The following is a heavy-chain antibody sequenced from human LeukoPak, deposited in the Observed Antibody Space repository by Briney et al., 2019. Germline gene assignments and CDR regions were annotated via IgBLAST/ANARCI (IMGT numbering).Heavy chain of an antibody. CDR2: ISSSGSTI. CDR3: ARYTAVAGTYDAFDI. V-gene: IGHV3-48*03. CDR1: GFTFSSYE. Sequence: GESLRLSCAASGFTFSSYEMNWVRRAPPKGLEWGSYISSSGSTIYYADSVKGRFTISRDNAKNSLYLQMNSLRAEDTAVYYCARYTAVAGTYDAFDIWGQGTMVTVSS. J-gene: IGHJ3*02. D-gene: IGHD6-19*01.